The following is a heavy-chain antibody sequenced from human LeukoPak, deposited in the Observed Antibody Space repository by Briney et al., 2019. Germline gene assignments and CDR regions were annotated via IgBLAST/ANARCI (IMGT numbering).Heavy chain of an antibody. CDR3: ARDVGLNWFDP. CDR2: IYYSGST. CDR1: GGSISSYY. J-gene: IGHJ5*02. V-gene: IGHV4-59*01. Sequence: PSETLSLTCTVSGGSISSYYWSWIRQPPGKGLEWIGYIYYSGSTNYNPSLKSRVTISVDTSKNQFSLKLSSVTAADTAVYYCARDVGLNWFDPWGQGTLVTVSS.